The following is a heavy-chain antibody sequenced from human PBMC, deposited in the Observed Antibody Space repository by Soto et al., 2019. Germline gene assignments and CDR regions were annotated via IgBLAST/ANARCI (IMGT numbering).Heavy chain of an antibody. V-gene: IGHV1-3*01. J-gene: IGHJ4*01. CDR1: GFMSTNYT. CDR2: VSAGNGNT. CDR3: ATDYGSNWRL. Sequence: GASVKVSCNDSGFMSTNYTFHWVRQAPGQSLEWMGRVSAGNGNTQYSQKFQGRVTISRNTSATTAFMELSSLGFEDTAVYYCATDYGSNWRLCGHGTLVIVSS. D-gene: IGHD4-17*01.